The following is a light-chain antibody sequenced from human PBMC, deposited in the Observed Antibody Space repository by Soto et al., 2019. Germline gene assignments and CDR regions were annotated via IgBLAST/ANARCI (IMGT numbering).Light chain of an antibody. CDR2: GTT. V-gene: IGLV1-40*01. Sequence: QSVLTQPPSVSGAPGQRVTISCTGSNSNIGAGYDVHWYQQLPGTAPKLLIYGTTNRPSGVPDRFSGSKSGTSASLAITGLQAEDEADYYCQSYDSSSPVVLGGGTKLPS. CDR3: QSYDSSSPVV. J-gene: IGLJ2*01. CDR1: NSNIGAGYD.